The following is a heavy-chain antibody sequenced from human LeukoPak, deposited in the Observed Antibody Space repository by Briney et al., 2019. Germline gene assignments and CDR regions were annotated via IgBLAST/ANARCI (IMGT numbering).Heavy chain of an antibody. CDR3: ARGLGPTYYYDSSGYLPYY. CDR1: GFTFSSYA. Sequence: PAGGSLRLSCAASGFTFSSYAMSWVRQAPGKGLEWVSAISGSGGSTYYADSVKGRFTISRDNAKNSLYLQMNSLRAEDTAVYYCARGLGPTYYYDSSGYLPYYWGQGTLVTVSS. J-gene: IGHJ4*02. V-gene: IGHV3-23*01. D-gene: IGHD3-22*01. CDR2: ISGSGGST.